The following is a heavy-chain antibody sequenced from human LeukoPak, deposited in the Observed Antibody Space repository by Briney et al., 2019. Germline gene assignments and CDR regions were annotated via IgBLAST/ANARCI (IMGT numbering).Heavy chain of an antibody. CDR3: AKNRGAGSHYYYHMNV. J-gene: IGHJ6*03. CDR1: GFTFSDYY. V-gene: IGHV3-11*01. CDR2: ISSSGSTI. Sequence: GGSLRLPCAASGFTFSDYYMSWIGQAPGKGLEWVAYISSSGSTIYYADSVKGRFTISRDNSKNTLYLQLNSLRVEDTAVYYCAKNRGAGSHYYYHMNVWAKGPRSPSP. D-gene: IGHD1-26*01.